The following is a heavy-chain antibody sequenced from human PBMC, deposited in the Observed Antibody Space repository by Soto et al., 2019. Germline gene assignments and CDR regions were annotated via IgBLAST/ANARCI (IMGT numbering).Heavy chain of an antibody. CDR2: VYHSGST. CDR1: AESSIDGDY. V-gene: IGHV4-38-2*01. CDR3: VHHGGDPYFPAF. D-gene: IGHD4-17*01. J-gene: IGHJ3*01. Sequence: LVTLSLSNRVSAESSIDGDYCGWIMQPPGKGLEWIGGVYHSGSTKYNPSLNSRVTISADQSKNHLSLRLSSVTAADTAVYYCVHHGGDPYFPAFWGHGILVTVSS.